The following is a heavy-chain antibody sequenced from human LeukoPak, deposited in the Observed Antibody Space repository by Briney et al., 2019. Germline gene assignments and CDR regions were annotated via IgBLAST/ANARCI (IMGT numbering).Heavy chain of an antibody. V-gene: IGHV1-46*01. J-gene: IGHJ4*02. CDR2: INPSGGST. CDR1: GYTFTSYY. Sequence: ASVKVSCKASGYTFTSYYMHWVRQAPGEGLEWMGVINPSGGSTSYAQKFQGRVTMTRDMSTSTAYMELRSLRSDDTAVYYCARHRGYSYGYRSKTFDYWGQGTLVTVSS. D-gene: IGHD5-18*01. CDR3: ARHRGYSYGYRSKTFDY.